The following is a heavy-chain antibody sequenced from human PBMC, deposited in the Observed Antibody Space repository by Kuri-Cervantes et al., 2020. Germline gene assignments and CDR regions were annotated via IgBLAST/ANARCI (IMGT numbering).Heavy chain of an antibody. Sequence: GGSLRLSCAASGFTFSSYAMHWVRQAPGKGLEWVAVISYDGSNKYYADSVKGRFTISRDNSKNTLYLQMNSLRAEDTAVYYCARDQSRDRGLDYYYGMDVWGQGTTVTVSS. CDR2: ISYDGSNK. V-gene: IGHV3-30-3*01. CDR3: ARDQSRDRGLDYYYGMDV. CDR1: GFTFSSYA. J-gene: IGHJ6*02. D-gene: IGHD3-16*01.